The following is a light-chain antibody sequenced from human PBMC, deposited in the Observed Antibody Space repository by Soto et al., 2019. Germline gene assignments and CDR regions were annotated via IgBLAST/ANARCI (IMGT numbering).Light chain of an antibody. Sequence: QSVLTQPASVSGSPGQSITISCTGTSSDVGGYNYVSWYQQHPGKAPKLMIYAVTDRPSGVSSRFSGSKSGNTASLTISGLQEEDDADYCCTSDTSSSAIFGTGTKVTVL. V-gene: IGLV2-14*01. CDR2: AVT. J-gene: IGLJ1*01. CDR3: TSDTSSSAI. CDR1: SSDVGGYNY.